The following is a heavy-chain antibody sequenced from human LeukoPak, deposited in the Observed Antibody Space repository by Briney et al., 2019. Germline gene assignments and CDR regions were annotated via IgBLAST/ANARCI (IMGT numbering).Heavy chain of an antibody. D-gene: IGHD1-26*01. Sequence: SETLSHTCTVSGGSISSSSYYWGWIRQPPGKGLEWIGSIYSGSTTYYNPSLKSRVTISVDTSKNQFSLKLSSVTAADTAVYYCARRDLGATFDYWGQGTLVTVSS. CDR1: GGSISSSSYY. CDR3: ARRDLGATFDY. J-gene: IGHJ4*02. V-gene: IGHV4-39*01. CDR2: IYSGSTT.